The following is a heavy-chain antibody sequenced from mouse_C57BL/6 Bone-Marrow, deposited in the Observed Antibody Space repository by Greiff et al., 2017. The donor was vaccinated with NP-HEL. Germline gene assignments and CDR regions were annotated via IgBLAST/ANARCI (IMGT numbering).Heavy chain of an antibody. CDR2: IYPRDGST. CDR3: ARINDYDGAGFAY. J-gene: IGHJ3*01. D-gene: IGHD2-4*01. V-gene: IGHV1-78*01. Sequence: VQLQQSDAELVKPGASVKISCKASGYTFTDHTIHWMKQRPEQGLEWIGYIYPRDGSTKYNEKFKGKATLTADKSSSTAYMQLNSLTSEDSAVYFCARINDYDGAGFAYWGQGTLVTVSA. CDR1: GYTFTDHT.